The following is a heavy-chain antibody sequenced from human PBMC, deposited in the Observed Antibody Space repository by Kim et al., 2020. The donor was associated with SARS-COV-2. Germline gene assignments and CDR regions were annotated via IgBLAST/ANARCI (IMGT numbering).Heavy chain of an antibody. Sequence: KSRVTISVATSKNQFSLKLSSVTAADTAVYYCVRLNYYDSSGYLSNAFDIWGQGTMVTVSS. CDR3: VRLNYYDSSGYLSNAFDI. V-gene: IGHV4-39*01. J-gene: IGHJ3*02. D-gene: IGHD3-22*01.